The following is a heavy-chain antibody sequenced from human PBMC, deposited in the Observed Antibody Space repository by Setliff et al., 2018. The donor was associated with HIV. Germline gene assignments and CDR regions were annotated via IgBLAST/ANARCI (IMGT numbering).Heavy chain of an antibody. CDR2: IYYSGST. V-gene: IGHV4-39*01. CDR1: GGSISSSSFY. D-gene: IGHD3-22*01. Sequence: SETLSLTCTVSGGSISSSSFYWGWIRQPPGKGLEWIGSIYYSGSTHNNPSLKSRVTISVDRSKNQFALKLTSVTAADTAVYYCASPIPDDSSGYFPWWYFDLWGRGTLVTVSS. CDR3: ASPIPDDSSGYFPWWYFDL. J-gene: IGHJ2*01.